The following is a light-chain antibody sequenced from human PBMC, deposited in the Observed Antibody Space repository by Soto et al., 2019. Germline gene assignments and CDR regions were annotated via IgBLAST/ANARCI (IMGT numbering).Light chain of an antibody. J-gene: IGKJ1*01. V-gene: IGKV3-20*01. CDR3: QQYGSSST. CDR1: QSINSS. CDR2: GAA. Sequence: EIVMTQSPGTLSLSPGERATLSCRASQSINSSLAWYQQKPGQPPRLLIFGAASRATGIPDRFSGRGSGTDFTLTISRLEPEDFAVYYCQQYGSSSTFGQGTKVDI.